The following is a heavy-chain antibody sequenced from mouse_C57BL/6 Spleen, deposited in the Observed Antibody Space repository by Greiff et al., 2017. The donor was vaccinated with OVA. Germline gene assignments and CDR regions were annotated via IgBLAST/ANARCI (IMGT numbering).Heavy chain of an antibody. CDR3: ARVDDYDRDVNY. CDR2: IYPGSGST. Sequence: QVQLKQPGAELVKPGASVKMSCKASGYTFTSYWITWVKQRPGQGLAWIGDIYPGSGSTNYNEKFKSKATLTVDTSSSTAYMQLSSLTSEDSAVYYCARVDDYDRDVNYWGQGTTLTVSS. CDR1: GYTFTSYW. D-gene: IGHD2-4*01. V-gene: IGHV1-55*01. J-gene: IGHJ2*01.